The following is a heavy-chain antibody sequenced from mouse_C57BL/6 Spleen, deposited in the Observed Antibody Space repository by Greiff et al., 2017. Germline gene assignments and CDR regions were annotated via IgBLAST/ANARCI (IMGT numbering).Heavy chain of an antibody. Sequence: VHLVESGPELVKPGASVKISCKASGYAFSSSWMNWVKQRPGKGLEWIGRIYPGDGDTNYNGKFKGKATLTADKSSSTAYMQLSSLTSEDSAVYVCARDDYDGFAYWGQGTLVTVSA. D-gene: IGHD2-4*01. CDR3: ARDDYDGFAY. CDR2: IYPGDGDT. V-gene: IGHV1-82*01. CDR1: GYAFSSSW. J-gene: IGHJ3*01.